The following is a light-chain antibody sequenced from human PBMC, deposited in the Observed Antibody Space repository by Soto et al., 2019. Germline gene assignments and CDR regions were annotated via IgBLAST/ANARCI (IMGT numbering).Light chain of an antibody. CDR2: DDN. CDR1: NIGSRS. V-gene: IGLV3-21*02. J-gene: IGLJ1*01. Sequence: SYDLTQPPSVSLAPGQTATITCVGNNIGSRSVHWYQQKPGQAPVLVMYDDNDRPSGIPDRFSGSNSGNTATLTISRVEAGDEGDFYCQLWDTNSDHYVFGPGTKVTVL. CDR3: QLWDTNSDHYV.